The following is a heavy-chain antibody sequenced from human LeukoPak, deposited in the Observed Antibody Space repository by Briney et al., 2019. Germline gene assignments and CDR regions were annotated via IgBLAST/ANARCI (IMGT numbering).Heavy chain of an antibody. J-gene: IGHJ4*02. D-gene: IGHD3-3*01. Sequence: SETLSLTCTVSGGSISSYYWSWIRQPPGKGLEWIGYIYYSGSTYYNPSLKSRVTISVDTSKNQFSLKLSSVTAADTAVYYCARGASDFWSGYSDYFDYWGQGTLVTVSS. CDR3: ARGASDFWSGYSDYFDY. CDR1: GGSISSYY. V-gene: IGHV4-30-4*01. CDR2: IYYSGST.